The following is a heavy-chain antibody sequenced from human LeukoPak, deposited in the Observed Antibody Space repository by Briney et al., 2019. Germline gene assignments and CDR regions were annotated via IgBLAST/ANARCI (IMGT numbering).Heavy chain of an antibody. V-gene: IGHV5-51*01. CDR1: GYIFTSYW. CDR3: ARRRDGYTQPHYYYYYMDV. CDR2: IYPGDSDT. Sequence: GESLKISCKGSGYIFTSYWIGWVRQMPGKGLEWMGIIYPGDSDTRYSPSFQGQVTISADKSISTAYLQWSSLKASDTAMYYCARRRDGYTQPHYYYYYMDVWGKGTTVTVSS. D-gene: IGHD5-24*01. J-gene: IGHJ6*03.